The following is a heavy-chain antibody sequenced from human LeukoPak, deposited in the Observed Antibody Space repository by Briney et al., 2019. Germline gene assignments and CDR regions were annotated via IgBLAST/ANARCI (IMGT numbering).Heavy chain of an antibody. CDR2: ISSSGSTI. CDR1: GFTFSSYE. D-gene: IGHD3-9*01. V-gene: IGHV3-48*03. Sequence: PGRSLRLSCAASGFTFSSYEMNWVRQAPGKGLEWVSYISSSGSTIYYADSVKGRFTISRDNAKNSLYLQMNSLRAEDTAVYYCAREALRLVLDYWGQGTLVTVSS. CDR3: AREALRLVLDY. J-gene: IGHJ4*02.